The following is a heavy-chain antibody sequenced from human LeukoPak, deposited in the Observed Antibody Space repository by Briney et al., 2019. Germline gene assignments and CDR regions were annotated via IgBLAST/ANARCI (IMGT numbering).Heavy chain of an antibody. D-gene: IGHD3-22*01. CDR1: GFTFSIAW. Sequence: GGSLRLSCAASGFTFSIAWMSWVRQAPGKGLEWVGRIKREPDGGTTDYAAPVKGRFTISRDDSKNTLYLQMNSLKTEDTAVYYCTTDPHYYDSSGYFFPPLSWGQGTLVTVSS. J-gene: IGHJ4*02. CDR2: IKREPDGGTT. CDR3: TTDPHYYDSSGYFFPPLS. V-gene: IGHV3-15*01.